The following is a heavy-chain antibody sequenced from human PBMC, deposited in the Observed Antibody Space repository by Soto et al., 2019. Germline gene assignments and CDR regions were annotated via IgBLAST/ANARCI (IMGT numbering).Heavy chain of an antibody. J-gene: IGHJ6*02. D-gene: IGHD6-19*01. CDR1: FYSFADFG. CDR3: ARETQWVDDGSDYYGLDV. V-gene: IGHV1-18*01. Sequence: QVQLLQSGPEVKKPGASVKVSCRASFYSFADFGLTWVRQAPGQGLQWIGWISGFNGNANYAQHLQGRLTLTTDTSTTTAFMELRTLTDDDTAVYYGARETQWVDDGSDYYGLDVWGQGTTLTVSS. CDR2: ISGFNGNA.